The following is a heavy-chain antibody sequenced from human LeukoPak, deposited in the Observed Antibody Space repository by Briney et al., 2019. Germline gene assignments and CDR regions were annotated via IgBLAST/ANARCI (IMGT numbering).Heavy chain of an antibody. CDR1: GYTLTAYY. Sequence: ASVKVSCKASGYTLTAYYIYWVRQAPGQGLEWMGRINPNSGGTDYAQNFQGRVTMTRDTSISTAYMELRSLRSDDTAVYYCARAYCSSTSCYTLGGDYWGQGTLVTVPS. CDR3: ARAYCSSTSCYTLGGDY. V-gene: IGHV1-2*06. J-gene: IGHJ4*02. CDR2: INPNSGGT. D-gene: IGHD2-2*02.